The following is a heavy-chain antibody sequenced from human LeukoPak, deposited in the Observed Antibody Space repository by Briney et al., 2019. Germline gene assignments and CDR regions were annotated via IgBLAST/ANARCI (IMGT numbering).Heavy chain of an antibody. J-gene: IGHJ6*03. CDR3: AGSYHYYMDV. CDR1: GGSIRSESYY. Sequence: SQTLSLTCSVSGGSIRSESYYWSWIRQPAGKGLEWIGRIYSSGSSKYNPSLKSRVTISEDTSKKQFSLKLSSVTAADTAVYYCAGSYHYYMDVWGKGTTVTVSS. V-gene: IGHV4-61*02. CDR2: IYSSGSS.